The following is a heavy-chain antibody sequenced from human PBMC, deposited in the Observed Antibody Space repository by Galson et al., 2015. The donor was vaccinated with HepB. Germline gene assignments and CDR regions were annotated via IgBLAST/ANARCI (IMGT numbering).Heavy chain of an antibody. J-gene: IGHJ1*01. D-gene: IGHD1-26*01. CDR1: GYTFTSYD. CDR2: MNPNSGNT. CDR3: AWESRGIEREYFQH. Sequence: SVKVSCKASGYTFTSYDINWVRQATGQGLEWMGWMNPNSGNTGYAQKFQGRVTMTRNTSISTAYMELSSLRSEDTAVYYCAWESRGIEREYFQHWGQGTLVTVSS. V-gene: IGHV1-8*01.